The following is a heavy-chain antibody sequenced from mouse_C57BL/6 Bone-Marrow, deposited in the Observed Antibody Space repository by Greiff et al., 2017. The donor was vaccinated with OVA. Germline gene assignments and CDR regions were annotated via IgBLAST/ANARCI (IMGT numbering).Heavy chain of an antibody. CDR2: IAPSDSYT. CDR3: ARSVDGPDWYFDV. Sequence: QVQLQQPGAELVKPGASVKLSCKASGYTFTSYWMQWVKQRPGQGLEWIGEIAPSDSYTNYNQKFKGKATLTVDTSSSTAYMQRSSLTSEDSAVYSSARSVDGPDWYFDVWGTGTTVTVSS. D-gene: IGHD2-3*01. V-gene: IGHV1-50*01. J-gene: IGHJ1*03. CDR1: GYTFTSYW.